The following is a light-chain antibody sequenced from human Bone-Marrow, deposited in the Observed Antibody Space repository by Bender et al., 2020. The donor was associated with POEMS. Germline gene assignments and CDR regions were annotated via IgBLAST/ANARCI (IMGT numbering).Light chain of an antibody. CDR3: CSYAGSSPSVL. J-gene: IGLJ2*01. CDR2: DVN. Sequence: QSALTQPRSVSGSPGQSVTISCTGTSSDVGGYNYVSWYQQHPGKAPKLIIYDVNKRPSGVPDRFSGSKSGNTASLTISGLQAEDEADYYCCSYAGSSPSVLFGGGTKLTVL. CDR1: SSDVGGYNY. V-gene: IGLV2-11*01.